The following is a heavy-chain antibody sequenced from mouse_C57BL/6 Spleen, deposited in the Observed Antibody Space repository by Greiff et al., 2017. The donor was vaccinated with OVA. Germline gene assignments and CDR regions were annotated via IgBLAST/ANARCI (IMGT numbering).Heavy chain of an antibody. CDR2: ISSGGDYI. D-gene: IGHD1-1*01. CDR3: TRVTVVPNWYFDV. J-gene: IGHJ1*03. V-gene: IGHV5-9-1*02. Sequence: EVKVVESGEGLVKPGGSLKLSCAASGFTFSSYAMSWVRQTPEKRLEWVAYISSGGDYIYYADTVKGRFTISRDNARNTLYLQMSSLKSEDTAMYYCTRVTVVPNWYFDVWGTGTTVTVSS. CDR1: GFTFSSYA.